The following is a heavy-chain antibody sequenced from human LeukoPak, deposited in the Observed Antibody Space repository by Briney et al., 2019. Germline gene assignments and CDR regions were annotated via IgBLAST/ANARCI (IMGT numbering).Heavy chain of an antibody. CDR3: ARDGPRGYFQH. J-gene: IGHJ1*01. V-gene: IGHV1-18*01. Sequence: ASVKVSCNTSGYTFTSYGISWVRQAPGQGLEYMGWINTYNGHTNYAQKLQGRVTVTTDTSTSTAYLELRSLRSDDTAVYYCARDGPRGYFQHWGQGTLITVSS. CDR1: GYTFTSYG. CDR2: INTYNGHT. D-gene: IGHD1-14*01.